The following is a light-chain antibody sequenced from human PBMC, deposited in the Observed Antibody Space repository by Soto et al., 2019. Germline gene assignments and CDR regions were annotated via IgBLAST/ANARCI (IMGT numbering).Light chain of an antibody. CDR1: QSVSSN. Sequence: EIVMTQSPAPLSVSPGERATLSCRASQSVSSNLAWYQQKPGQPPRILVYGASTRATGIPARFSGSGSGTEFTLTISSLQSEDFAVYYCQQYNNWPRTFGQGTKVEIK. J-gene: IGKJ1*01. CDR3: QQYNNWPRT. V-gene: IGKV3-15*01. CDR2: GAS.